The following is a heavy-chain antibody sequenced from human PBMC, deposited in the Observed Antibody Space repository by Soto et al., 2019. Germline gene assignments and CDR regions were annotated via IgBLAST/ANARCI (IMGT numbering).Heavy chain of an antibody. D-gene: IGHD5-12*01. J-gene: IGHJ4*02. V-gene: IGHV3-23*01. Sequence: GGSLRLSCAASGFTFSSYAMSWVRQAPGKGLEWVSAISGSGGSTYYADSVKGRFTISRDNSKNTLYLQMNSLRAEDTAVYYCAKDLLSIVATTYYFDYWGQGTLVTVSS. CDR2: ISGSGGST. CDR1: GFTFSSYA. CDR3: AKDLLSIVATTYYFDY.